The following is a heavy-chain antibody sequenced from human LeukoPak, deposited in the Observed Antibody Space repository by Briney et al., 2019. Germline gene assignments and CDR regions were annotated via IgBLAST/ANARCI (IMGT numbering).Heavy chain of an antibody. CDR1: GFIFTDYW. CDR2: IKEDGSEK. Sequence: PGGSLRLSCAASGFIFTDYWMYWVRQAPGRGLAWVANIKEDGSEKNYVDSVKGRFTISRDNAKNSVYLQMNSLRVEDTAVYYCARGPGPAGGSSGWYYFDYWGQGSLVTVSS. CDR3: ARGPGPAGGSSGWYYFDY. D-gene: IGHD6-19*01. V-gene: IGHV3-7*01. J-gene: IGHJ4*02.